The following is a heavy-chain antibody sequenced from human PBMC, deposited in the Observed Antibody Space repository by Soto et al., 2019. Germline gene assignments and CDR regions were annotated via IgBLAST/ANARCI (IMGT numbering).Heavy chain of an antibody. D-gene: IGHD2-21*02. J-gene: IGHJ4*02. CDR3: ARSFVVVTDFDY. CDR1: GYTFTSYA. CDR2: INAGNGNT. V-gene: IGHV1-3*05. Sequence: QVQLVQSGAEEKKPGASVKVSCKASGYTFTSYAMHWVRQAPGQRLEWMGWINAGNGNTKYSQEFQGRVTITRDTSANTAYMELSSLRSEDTAVYYCARSFVVVTDFDYWGQGTLVTVSS.